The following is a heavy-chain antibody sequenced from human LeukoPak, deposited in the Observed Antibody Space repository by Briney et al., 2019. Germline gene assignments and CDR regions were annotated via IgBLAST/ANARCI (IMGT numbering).Heavy chain of an antibody. V-gene: IGHV3-30-3*01. CDR3: ARDNPVGATGPFDY. Sequence: QPGRSLRLSYAASGFTFSSYAMHWVRQAPGKGLEWVAVISYDGSNEYYADSVKGRFTISRDNSKNTLYLQMNSLRAEDTAVYYCARDNPVGATGPFDYWGQGTLVTVSS. J-gene: IGHJ4*02. CDR2: ISYDGSNE. D-gene: IGHD1-26*01. CDR1: GFTFSSYA.